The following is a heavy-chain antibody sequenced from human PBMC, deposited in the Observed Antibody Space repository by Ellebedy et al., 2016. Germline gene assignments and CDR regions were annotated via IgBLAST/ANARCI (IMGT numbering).Heavy chain of an antibody. D-gene: IGHD2/OR15-2a*01. CDR1: GYTFSSYG. V-gene: IGHV1-18*01. CDR2: ISGNSHIT. J-gene: IGHJ6*03. CDR3: ARDQCSTTTCLSGEYYYYYMDV. Sequence: ASVKVSCXASGYTFSSYGITWVRQAPGQGLEWMGWISGNSHITNYAQKLQGRVTMTTDTSTSTAYMELRSLTSDDTAVYYCARDQCSTTTCLSGEYYYYYMDVWGKGTTVTVSS.